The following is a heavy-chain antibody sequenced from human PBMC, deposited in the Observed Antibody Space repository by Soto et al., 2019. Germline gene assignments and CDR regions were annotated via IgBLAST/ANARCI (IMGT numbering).Heavy chain of an antibody. CDR2: IIPIFGTA. CDR1: GGTFSSYA. V-gene: IGHV1-69*13. D-gene: IGHD1-26*01. Sequence: RASVKVSCKASGGTFSSYAISWVRQAPGQGLEWMGGIIPIFGTANYAQKFQGRVTITADESTSTAYMELSSLRSEDTAVYYCARQYSGSYHFDYWGQGTLVTVSS. CDR3: ARQYSGSYHFDY. J-gene: IGHJ4*02.